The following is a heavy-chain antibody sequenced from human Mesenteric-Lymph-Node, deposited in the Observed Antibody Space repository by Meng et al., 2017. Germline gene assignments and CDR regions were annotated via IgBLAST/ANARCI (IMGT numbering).Heavy chain of an antibody. CDR3: ANEGDGDSSIDY. D-gene: IGHD4-17*01. CDR1: GFKFDDYG. CDR2: ISGSGDRT. V-gene: IGHV3-23*01. Sequence: GGSLRLSCVGSGFKFDDYGMSWVRQAPGKGLEWVSVISGSGDRTHYAESVKGRFTISRDNSIDTLYLHMSNLRADDTAIYYCANEGDGDSSIDYWGQGTLVTVSS. J-gene: IGHJ4*02.